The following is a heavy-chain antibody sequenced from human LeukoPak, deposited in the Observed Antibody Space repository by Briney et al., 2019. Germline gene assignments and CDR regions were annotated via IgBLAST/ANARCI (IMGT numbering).Heavy chain of an antibody. V-gene: IGHV4-4*02. CDR3: ARDGRFGEKVTNWFDP. D-gene: IGHD3-10*01. Sequence: PSGTLSLTCAVSVGSISSSNWWSWVRQPPGKGLEWMGEIYHSGSTNYNPSLKSRVTISVDKSKNQFYLKLSSVTAADTAVYYCARDGRFGEKVTNWFDPWGQGTLVTVSS. J-gene: IGHJ5*02. CDR1: VGSISSSNW. CDR2: IYHSGST.